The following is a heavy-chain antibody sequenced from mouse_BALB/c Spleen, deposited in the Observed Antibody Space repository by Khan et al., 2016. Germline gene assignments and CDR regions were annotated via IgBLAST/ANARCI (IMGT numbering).Heavy chain of an antibody. CDR2: ITYSGNP. CDR1: GYSITNDYG. Sequence: EVQLQESGPGLVKPSQTLSLTCTVTGYSITNDYGWNWIRQFPGNKMEWRGYITYSGNPTYSPYLKGRISFTRDTSNNTFFLQFNSVTTEDTATCSWASTSRIKYWGQGTTLTVSS. J-gene: IGHJ2*01. V-gene: IGHV3-2*02. CDR3: ASTSRIKY. D-gene: IGHD3-3*01.